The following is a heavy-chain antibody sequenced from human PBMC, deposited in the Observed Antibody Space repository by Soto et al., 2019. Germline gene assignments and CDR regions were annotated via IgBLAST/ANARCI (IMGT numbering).Heavy chain of an antibody. Sequence: GASVKVSCKTSGYTFSTYDINWVRQTPGQGLEWMGWINPNADKTGFAQKFQGRVTLTRDTSINTAFMELNNLRSEDTAVYYCARQRRGTWYYFDHWGQGTLVTVSS. D-gene: IGHD3-16*01. CDR1: GYTFSTYD. V-gene: IGHV1-8*01. CDR3: ARQRRGTWYYFDH. CDR2: INPNADKT. J-gene: IGHJ4*02.